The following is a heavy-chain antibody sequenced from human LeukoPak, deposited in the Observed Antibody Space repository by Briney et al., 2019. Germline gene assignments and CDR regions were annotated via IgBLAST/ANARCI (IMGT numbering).Heavy chain of an antibody. CDR1: GGSISSGDYY. V-gene: IGHV4-30-4*01. D-gene: IGHD3-10*01. CDR2: IYYSGST. Sequence: SETLSPTCTVSGGSISSGDYYWSWIRQPPGKGLEWIGYIYYSGSTYYNPSLKSRVTISVDTSKNQFSLKLSSVTAADTAVYYCARYRITMVRGVIAPSYYFDYWGQGTLVTVSS. J-gene: IGHJ4*02. CDR3: ARYRITMVRGVIAPSYYFDY.